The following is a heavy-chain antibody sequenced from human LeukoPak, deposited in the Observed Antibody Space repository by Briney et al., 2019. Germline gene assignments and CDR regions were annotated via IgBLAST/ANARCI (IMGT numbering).Heavy chain of an antibody. Sequence: GASVKVSCKASGGTFSSYAISWVRQAPGQGLEWMGGIIPIFGTASYAQKFQGRVTITADESTSTAYMELSSLRSEDTAVYYCARGPLNWFYDYWGQGTLVTVSS. CDR1: GGTFSSYA. V-gene: IGHV1-69*13. CDR3: ARGPLNWFYDY. J-gene: IGHJ4*02. CDR2: IIPIFGTA. D-gene: IGHD1-20*01.